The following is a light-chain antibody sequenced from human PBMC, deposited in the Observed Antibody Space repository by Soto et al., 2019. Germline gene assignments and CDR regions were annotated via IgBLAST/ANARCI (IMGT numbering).Light chain of an antibody. CDR1: QGISGW. CDR3: QQTYSTPPT. Sequence: DIQMTQSPSSVSASVGDRATITCRASQGISGWLAWYQQKPGEAPKLLIYAASSLQSGVPSRFSGSGSGTDFTLTISSLQPEDFATYYCQQTYSTPPTFGQGTKVDIK. CDR2: AAS. J-gene: IGKJ1*01. V-gene: IGKV1-12*01.